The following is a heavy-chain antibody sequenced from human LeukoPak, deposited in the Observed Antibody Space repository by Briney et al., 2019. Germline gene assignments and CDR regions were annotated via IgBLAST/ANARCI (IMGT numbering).Heavy chain of an antibody. CDR2: INSDGSTA. D-gene: IGHD3-22*01. Sequence: GGSLRLSCAASGFTFSRFWMHWVRQAPGKGLMWVSRINSDGSTATYADPVKGRFTISRDNAKDTLYLEMSSLRAEDTAVYYCARGTMIQGDNWFDPWGQGTLVTVSS. J-gene: IGHJ5*02. CDR3: ARGTMIQGDNWFDP. CDR1: GFTFSRFW. V-gene: IGHV3-74*01.